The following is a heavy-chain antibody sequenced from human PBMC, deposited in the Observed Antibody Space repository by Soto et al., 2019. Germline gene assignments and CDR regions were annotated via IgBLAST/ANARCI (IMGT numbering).Heavy chain of an antibody. V-gene: IGHV3-30*18. J-gene: IGHJ4*02. Sequence: LRLSCAASGVRFSNNGMHWVRQAPGKGLEWVAIISYDGSKKYYAESVKGRFTISRDNSKNTLYLQMNSLRVEDTAVYYCAKDRVESGLGEIDYWGQGTLVTVSS. D-gene: IGHD3-16*01. CDR1: GVRFSNNG. CDR3: AKDRVESGLGEIDY. CDR2: ISYDGSKK.